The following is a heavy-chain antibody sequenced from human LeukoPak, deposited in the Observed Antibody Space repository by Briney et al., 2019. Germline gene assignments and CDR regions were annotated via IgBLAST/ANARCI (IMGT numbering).Heavy chain of an antibody. V-gene: IGHV3-23*01. J-gene: IGHJ4*02. Sequence: GGSLRLSCAASGFTFSTYAMSWVRQAPGKGLEWVSAFGGGGVRTYYADSVKGRFTISRDNSKDTLFLQMNSLRAEDTAVYYCAKASRQGAVASPLDYWGQGTLVTVPS. CDR1: GFTFSTYA. CDR2: FGGGGVRT. D-gene: IGHD6-19*01. CDR3: AKASRQGAVASPLDY.